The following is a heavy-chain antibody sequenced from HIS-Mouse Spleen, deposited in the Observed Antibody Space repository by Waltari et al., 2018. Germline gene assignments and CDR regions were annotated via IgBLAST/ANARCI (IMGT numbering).Heavy chain of an antibody. Sequence: QLQLQESGPGLVKPSETRSLTCTVSGGSISSSSSYWGWIRQPPGKGLEWIWSIYYSGSTYYNPSLKSRVTISVDTSKNQFSLKLSSVTAADTAVYYCAREIPYSSSWYDWYFDLWGRGTLVTVSS. CDR1: GGSISSSSSY. CDR3: AREIPYSSSWYDWYFDL. V-gene: IGHV4-39*07. D-gene: IGHD6-13*01. CDR2: IYYSGST. J-gene: IGHJ2*01.